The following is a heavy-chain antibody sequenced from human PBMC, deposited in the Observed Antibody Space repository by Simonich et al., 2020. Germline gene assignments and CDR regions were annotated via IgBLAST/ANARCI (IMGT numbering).Heavy chain of an antibody. CDR1: GFTFSSYW. Sequence: EVQLVESGGGLVQPGGSLRLSCAASGFTFSSYWMHWVRQAQGKGLAGVKRKKRDGRSKRYADAAKGRFTISRDNAKNTLYLQMNSLRAEDTAVYYCARGGWSSSWYYWGQGTLVTVSS. D-gene: IGHD6-13*01. CDR3: ARGGWSSSWYY. J-gene: IGHJ4*02. CDR2: KKRDGRSK. V-gene: IGHV3-74*01.